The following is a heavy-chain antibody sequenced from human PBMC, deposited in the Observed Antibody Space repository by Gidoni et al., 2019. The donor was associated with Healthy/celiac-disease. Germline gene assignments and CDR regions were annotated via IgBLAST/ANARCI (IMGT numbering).Heavy chain of an antibody. V-gene: IGHV1-69*01. J-gene: IGHJ5*02. Sequence: QVQLVQSGAEVKKPGSSVKVSCKASGGTFSSYAISWVRQVPGQGLEWMGGIIPIFGTANYAQEFQGRVTITADESTSTAYMELSSLRSEDTAVYYCARGPYCSSTSCYGGWFDPWGQGTLVTVSS. CDR1: GGTFSSYA. CDR3: ARGPYCSSTSCYGGWFDP. D-gene: IGHD2-2*01. CDR2: IIPIFGTA.